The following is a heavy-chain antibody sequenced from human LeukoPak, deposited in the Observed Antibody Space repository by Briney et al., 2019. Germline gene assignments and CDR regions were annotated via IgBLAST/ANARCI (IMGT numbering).Heavy chain of an antibody. CDR2: IYPGDSDT. V-gene: IGHV5-51*07. J-gene: IGHJ4*02. Sequence: GESLKISCEASGYNFSNYWINWVHQKPGKGLEWMGIIYPGDSDTRYGPSFQGHVTISADRSANTAYLQWSRLEASDTAKYFCARKANGMAAPFDSWAQGTLVTVSS. CDR3: ARKANGMAAPFDS. CDR1: GYNFSNYW. D-gene: IGHD6-13*01.